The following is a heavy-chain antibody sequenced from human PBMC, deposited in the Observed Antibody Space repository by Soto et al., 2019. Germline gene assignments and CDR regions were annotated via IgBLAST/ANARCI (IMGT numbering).Heavy chain of an antibody. CDR2: IYYSGST. Sequence: PSETLSLTCTVSGGSISSSSYYWGWIRQPPGKGLEWIGSIYYSGSTYYNPSLKSRVTISVDTSKNQFSLKLSSVTAADTAVYYCASLAAYCSSTSSSTYYDFWSGLGRNYYYGMDVWGQGTTVTVSS. CDR1: GGSISSSSYY. CDR3: ASLAAYCSSTSSSTYYDFWSGLGRNYYYGMDV. D-gene: IGHD3-3*01. V-gene: IGHV4-39*01. J-gene: IGHJ6*02.